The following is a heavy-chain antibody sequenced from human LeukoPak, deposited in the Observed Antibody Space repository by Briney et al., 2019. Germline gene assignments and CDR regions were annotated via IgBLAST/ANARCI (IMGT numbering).Heavy chain of an antibody. J-gene: IGHJ6*02. D-gene: IGHD2-2*01. Sequence: GSLRLSCAASGFTFSSYAMNWVRQAPGKGLEWVSAISGSGGNTYYADSVKGRFTVSRDNSKNTLFLQMDSLRAEDTAVYYCAKRYCTTTSCSYYFYYGMDVWGQGTTATVSS. CDR1: GFTFSSYA. CDR3: AKRYCTTTSCSYYFYYGMDV. CDR2: ISGSGGNT. V-gene: IGHV3-23*01.